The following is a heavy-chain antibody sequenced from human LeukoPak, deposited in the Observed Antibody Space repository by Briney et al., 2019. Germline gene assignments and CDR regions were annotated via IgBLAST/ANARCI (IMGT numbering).Heavy chain of an antibody. V-gene: IGHV1-18*01. CDR2: ISGHNGQT. Sequence: PGASLNVSCKASGYTFTRYGISWVRQAPGQGLEWMGWISGHNGQTNYAQKFQGRVTMTTDTSTSTAYMELRSLRFDDTAMYYCARDREDYDSGNLNWFDPWGQGTQVTVSS. CDR1: GYTFTRYG. D-gene: IGHD3-10*01. J-gene: IGHJ5*02. CDR3: ARDREDYDSGNLNWFDP.